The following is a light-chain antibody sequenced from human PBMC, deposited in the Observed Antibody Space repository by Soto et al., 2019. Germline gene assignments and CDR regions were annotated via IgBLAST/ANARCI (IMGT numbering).Light chain of an antibody. Sequence: DIQMTQSPSSLSASVGDRVSITCRASQSISSYLNWYQQKPGKAPKLLIYAASSLQSGVPSRFSGSGSGTDFTLTISSLQPEDFATYYCQQSYSTPGTSGQGTKVDIK. V-gene: IGKV1-39*01. CDR2: AAS. CDR3: QQSYSTPGT. J-gene: IGKJ1*01. CDR1: QSISSY.